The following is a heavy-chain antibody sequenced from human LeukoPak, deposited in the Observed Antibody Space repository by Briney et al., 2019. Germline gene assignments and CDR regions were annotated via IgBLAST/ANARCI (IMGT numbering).Heavy chain of an antibody. V-gene: IGHV1-8*01. D-gene: IGHD2-2*01. CDR1: GYTFTSCD. CDR2: MNPNSGDA. CDR3: ARSPRESTSYDY. Sequence: ASVKVSCKASGYTFTSCDINWVRQATGQGLEWMGWMNPNSGDAGYAQKFQGRVTMTRDTSISTAYVELSNLRSEDTAVYYCARSPRESTSYDYWGQEALVTVSS. J-gene: IGHJ4*02.